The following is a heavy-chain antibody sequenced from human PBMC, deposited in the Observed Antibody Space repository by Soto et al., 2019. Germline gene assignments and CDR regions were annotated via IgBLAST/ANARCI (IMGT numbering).Heavy chain of an antibody. Sequence: GGSLRLSCVASGFSFGTYAMNWVRQAPGKGLEWVSVIVGNGGGIYYADSVKGRFTISRDNSKDTLYLQMTSLRAEDTAVYYCAKDYRPDGRYDLDYWGQGTLVTVSS. CDR3: AKDYRPDGRYDLDY. CDR2: IVGNGGGI. D-gene: IGHD5-12*01. J-gene: IGHJ4*02. CDR1: GFSFGTYA. V-gene: IGHV3-23*01.